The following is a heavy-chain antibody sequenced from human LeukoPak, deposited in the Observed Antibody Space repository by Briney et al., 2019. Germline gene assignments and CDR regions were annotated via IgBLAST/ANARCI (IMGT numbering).Heavy chain of an antibody. CDR3: ARGPPYYYDSRGYSPEFDY. D-gene: IGHD3-22*01. J-gene: IGHJ4*02. CDR1: GGSISSYY. CDR2: IYTSGST. Sequence: SETLSLTCTVSGGSISSYYWSWIRQPAGKGLEWIGRIYTSGSTNYNPSLKSRVTMSVDTSKNQFSLKLSSVTAADTAVYYCARGPPYYYDSRGYSPEFDYWGQGTLVTVSS. V-gene: IGHV4-4*07.